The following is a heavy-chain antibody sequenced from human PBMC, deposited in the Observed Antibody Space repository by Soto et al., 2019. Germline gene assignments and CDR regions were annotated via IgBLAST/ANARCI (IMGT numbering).Heavy chain of an antibody. D-gene: IGHD2-21*02. J-gene: IGHJ6*02. CDR2: MYNTGST. Sequence: ETLSLTCTVSGGSISRYYWSWIRQPPGKGLEWIGYMYNTGSTVYNPPFKSRVTISVDTSKNQFSLKLNSVTAADTAVYYCARDLWGYCGTDCYPLDVWGQGTMVTVSS. CDR3: ARDLWGYCGTDCYPLDV. V-gene: IGHV4-59*01. CDR1: GGSISRYY.